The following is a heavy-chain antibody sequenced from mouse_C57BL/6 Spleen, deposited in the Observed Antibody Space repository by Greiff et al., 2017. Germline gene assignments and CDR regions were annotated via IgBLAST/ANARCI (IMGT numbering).Heavy chain of an antibody. J-gene: IGHJ2*01. CDR3: ARDNYGYDN. D-gene: IGHD2-2*01. V-gene: IGHV5-16*01. CDR1: GFTFSDYY. CDR2: INYDGSST. Sequence: EVQRVESEGGLVQPGSSMKLSCTASGFTFSDYYMAWVRQVPEKGLEWVANINYDGSSTYYLDSLKSRFIISRDNAKNILYLQMSSLKSEDTATYYCARDNYGYDNWGQGTTLTVSS.